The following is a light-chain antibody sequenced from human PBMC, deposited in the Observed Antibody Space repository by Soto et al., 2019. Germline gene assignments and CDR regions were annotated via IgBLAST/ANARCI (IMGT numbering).Light chain of an antibody. CDR1: QSVRSY. CDR3: QHRSAWPIT. J-gene: IGKJ4*01. Sequence: EIVLTQSPATLSLSPGERATLSCRASQSVRSYLVWYQQRPGQPPRLLIYDASNRATGIPARFSGSGSGTDFTLTISSLEPEDFAVYYCQHRSAWPITFGGGTKVETK. V-gene: IGKV3-11*01. CDR2: DAS.